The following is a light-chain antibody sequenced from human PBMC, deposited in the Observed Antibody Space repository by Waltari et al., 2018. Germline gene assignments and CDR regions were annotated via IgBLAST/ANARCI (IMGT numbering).Light chain of an antibody. Sequence: QSALTQPASVSGSPGQSITIPCTGTSSDVGGYNYVSWYQHHTGKAPKVMIYDVSNRPSGVSNRFSGSKSGNTASLTISGLQAEDEADYYCSSYTSSNSYVFGTGTKVTVL. CDR1: SSDVGGYNY. CDR3: SSYTSSNSYV. J-gene: IGLJ1*01. CDR2: DVS. V-gene: IGLV2-14*03.